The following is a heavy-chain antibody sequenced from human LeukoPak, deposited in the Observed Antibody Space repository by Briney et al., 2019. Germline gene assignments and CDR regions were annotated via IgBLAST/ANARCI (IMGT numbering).Heavy chain of an antibody. CDR2: IQDEGISK. J-gene: IGHJ4*02. CDR3: AKARDSANYYFDS. Sequence: GSLRLSCLGSGFTFRSYDMQWVRQAPGKGPEWVAFIQDEGISKNYGDSVKGRFAISRDNFKNTVYLEMTSLTTEDTALYYCAKARDSANYYFDSWGQGTLVTVSS. CDR1: GFTFRSYD. D-gene: IGHD1-26*01. V-gene: IGHV3-30*02.